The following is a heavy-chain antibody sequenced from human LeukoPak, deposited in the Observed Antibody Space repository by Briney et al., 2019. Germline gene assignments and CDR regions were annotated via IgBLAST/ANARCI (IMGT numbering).Heavy chain of an antibody. CDR2: IYPDDSDT. J-gene: IGHJ5*02. D-gene: IGHD3-9*01. CDR1: GYSFTSYW. CDR3: ARSEYYDILTGSVWFDP. Sequence: GESLKISCKGSGYSFTSYWIGWVRQMPGKGLEWMGIIYPDDSDTRYSPSFQGQVTISVDKSISTAYLQWTSLKASDTAMYYCARSEYYDILTGSVWFDPWGQGTLVTVSS. V-gene: IGHV5-51*01.